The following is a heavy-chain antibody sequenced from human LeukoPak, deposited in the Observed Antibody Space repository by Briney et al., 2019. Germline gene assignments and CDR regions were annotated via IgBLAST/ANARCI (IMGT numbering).Heavy chain of an antibody. V-gene: IGHV5-51*01. CDR1: GYSFTSYW. D-gene: IGHD5-18*01. J-gene: IGHJ5*02. Sequence: GESLKISCKGSGYSFTSYWIGWVRQIPGKGLEWMGIIYPGDSDTRYSPSFQGQVTISADKTITTAYLQWSSLKASDTAMYYCARQAVVKDWFDPWGQGTRVIVSS. CDR2: IYPGDSDT. CDR3: ARQAVVKDWFDP.